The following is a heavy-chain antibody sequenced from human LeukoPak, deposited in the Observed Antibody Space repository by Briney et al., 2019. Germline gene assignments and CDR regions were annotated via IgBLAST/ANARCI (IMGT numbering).Heavy chain of an antibody. D-gene: IGHD1-26*01. CDR3: ARGVGATFGN. CDR1: GGSFSGYY. V-gene: IGHV4-34*01. J-gene: IGHJ4*02. CDR2: INHSGST. Sequence: SSVTLSLTCAVYGGSFSGYYWSWIRQPPGKGLECVGEINHSGSTNYNPSLKSRVNISVDTSKNQFSLKLSSVTAADTAVYYCARGVGATFGNWGQGTLVTVSS.